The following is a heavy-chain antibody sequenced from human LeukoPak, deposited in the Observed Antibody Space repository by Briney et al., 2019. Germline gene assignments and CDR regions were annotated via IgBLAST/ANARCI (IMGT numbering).Heavy chain of an antibody. CDR2: ITPIFGTA. CDR1: GGTFSSFA. J-gene: IGHJ5*02. Sequence: ASVKVSCKASGGTFSSFAINWVRQAPGQGLEWMGGITPIFGTANYAQKFQGRVTITADESTSTAYMELSSLRSEDTAVYYCARKLGHCSSTSCYGVNWFDPWGQGTLVTVSS. CDR3: ARKLGHCSSTSCYGVNWFDP. V-gene: IGHV1-69*13. D-gene: IGHD2-2*03.